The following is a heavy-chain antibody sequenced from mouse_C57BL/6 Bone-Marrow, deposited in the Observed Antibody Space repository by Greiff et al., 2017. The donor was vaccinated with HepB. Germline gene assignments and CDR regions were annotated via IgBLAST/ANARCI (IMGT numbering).Heavy chain of an antibody. J-gene: IGHJ3*01. CDR3: ARFLPFAY. V-gene: IGHV5-4*01. CDR2: ISDGGSYT. Sequence: EVHLVESGGGLVKPGGSLKLSCAASGFTFSSYAMSWVRQTPEKRLEWVATISDGGSYTYYPDNVKGRFTISRDNAKNNLYLQMSHLKSEDTAMYYCARFLPFAYWGQGTLVTVSA. CDR1: GFTFSSYA.